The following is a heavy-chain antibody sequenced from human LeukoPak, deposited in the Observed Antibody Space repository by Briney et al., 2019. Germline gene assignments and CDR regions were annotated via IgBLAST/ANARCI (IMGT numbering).Heavy chain of an antibody. CDR3: VRECSAYAS. Sequence: GGSLRLSSAASGFIFSYYWMHWVRQHPGKEPVWVARVSGEGSSIYADSVKGRFTISRDNAKNRVSLQMNSLRVEDTGVYYCVRECSAYASWGQRTLVTVSS. J-gene: IGHJ5*02. CDR2: VSGEGSSI. D-gene: IGHD3-22*01. CDR1: GFIFSYYW. V-gene: IGHV3-74*01.